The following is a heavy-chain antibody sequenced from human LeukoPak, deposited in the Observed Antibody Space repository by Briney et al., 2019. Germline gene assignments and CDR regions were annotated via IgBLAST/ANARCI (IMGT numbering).Heavy chain of an antibody. J-gene: IGHJ4*02. CDR1: GFTFSSYA. CDR2: ISYDGSNK. V-gene: IGHV3-30*01. D-gene: IGHD1-26*01. Sequence: GGSLRPSCAASGFTFSSYAMHWVRQAPGKGLEWVAVISYDGSNKYYADSVKGRFTISRDNSKNTLYLQMNSLRAEDTAVYYCARDSLSGSYPVFDYWGQGTLVTVSS. CDR3: ARDSLSGSYPVFDY.